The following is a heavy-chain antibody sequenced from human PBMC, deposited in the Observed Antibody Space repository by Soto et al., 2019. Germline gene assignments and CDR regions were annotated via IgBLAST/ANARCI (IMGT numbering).Heavy chain of an antibody. J-gene: IGHJ5*02. D-gene: IGHD3-10*01. CDR2: LSTSGNT. CDR1: DVSISNYY. CDR3: TRAERFPRSWFDP. Sequence: SETQSLTYTVSDVSISNYYWSWIRPPAGKGLEWIGRLSTSGNTNYNPSLKSRVTMSLDTSKNQFSLKMTSLTAADTALYFCTRAERFPRSWFDPWGQGTQVTVSS. V-gene: IGHV4-4*07.